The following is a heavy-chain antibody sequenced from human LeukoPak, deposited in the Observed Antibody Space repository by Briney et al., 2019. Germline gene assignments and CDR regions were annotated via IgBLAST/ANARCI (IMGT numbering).Heavy chain of an antibody. CDR1: GFTFSSYA. D-gene: IGHD4-17*01. Sequence: GGSLRLSCAASGFTFSSYAMSWVRQAPGKGLEWVSAISGSGGSTYYADSVKGRFTISRDNSKNTLYLQMNSLRAEDMAVYYSAKDSDYGDYEKGYWGQGTLVTVSS. CDR3: AKDSDYGDYEKGY. CDR2: ISGSGGST. V-gene: IGHV3-23*01. J-gene: IGHJ4*02.